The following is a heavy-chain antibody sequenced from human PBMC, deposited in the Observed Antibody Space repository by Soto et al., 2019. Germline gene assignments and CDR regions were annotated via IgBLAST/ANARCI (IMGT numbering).Heavy chain of an antibody. V-gene: IGHV3-23*01. Sequence: EVQLLESGGGLVQPGGSLRLSCAASGFTFSSYAMRWVRQAPGKGVEWVSAISGSGDSTYYADSVKGRFTTSRDDSKNTLYLQMTSLGAEDTAVYYCARRGSGSYCDYWGQGTLVTVSS. J-gene: IGHJ4*02. CDR1: GFTFSSYA. D-gene: IGHD1-26*01. CDR2: ISGSGDST. CDR3: ARRGSGSYCDY.